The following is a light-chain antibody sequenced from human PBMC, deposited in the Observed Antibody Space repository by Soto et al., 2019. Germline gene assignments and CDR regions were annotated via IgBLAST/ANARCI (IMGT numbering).Light chain of an antibody. J-gene: IGKJ2*01. Sequence: EIVMTQSPATLSVSPGETATLSCRASQSVRSNLAWYQQKPGQAPRLLIHGASTRATGIPARFSGSGSGTEFTLTITSLQSEDFAVYYCHQSNDWPYTFGQGTKLEIK. V-gene: IGKV3-15*01. CDR1: QSVRSN. CDR3: HQSNDWPYT. CDR2: GAS.